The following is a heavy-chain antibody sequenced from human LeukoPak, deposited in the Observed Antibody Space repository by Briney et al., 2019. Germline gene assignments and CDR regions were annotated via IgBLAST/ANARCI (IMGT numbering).Heavy chain of an antibody. V-gene: IGHV6-1*01. CDR2: TYYRSKWYN. J-gene: IGHJ5*02. D-gene: IGHD5-18*01. CDR1: GDSVSSNSAA. CDR3: TREPECGNTYGDFDP. Sequence: QTLSLTCAISGDSVSSNSAAWHWIRQSPSRGLEWLGRTYYRSKWYNDYAVSVKSRMTISPDTSKNQFSLQLNSVTPEDTAVYYCTREPECGNTYGDFDPWGQGTLVTVSS.